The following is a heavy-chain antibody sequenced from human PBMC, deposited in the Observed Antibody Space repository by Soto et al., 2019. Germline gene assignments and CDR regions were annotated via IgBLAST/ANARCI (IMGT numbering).Heavy chain of an antibody. Sequence: EVQLVETGGGLIQPGGSLRLSCAASGFNVSSNSMNWVRQAPGKGLEWLSLIHSDSNTKYADSVKGRFTISRGSSENKFYVHMNSLRAEDTAVYYCARHVWLESWGQGTLVTVSS. CDR2: IHSDSNT. CDR1: GFNVSSNS. J-gene: IGHJ5*01. V-gene: IGHV3-53*02. CDR3: ARHVWLES.